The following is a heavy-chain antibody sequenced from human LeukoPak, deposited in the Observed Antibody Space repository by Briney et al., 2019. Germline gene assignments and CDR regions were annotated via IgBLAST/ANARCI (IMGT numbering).Heavy chain of an antibody. D-gene: IGHD4-17*01. CDR3: ARGYQYGDYEFAGY. Sequence: PSETLSLTCTVSGGSISSGSYYWSWIRQPAGKGLEWIGRIYSSGSTNYNPSLKSRVTISLDTSKNQFSLKLSSVTAEDTAVYYCARGYQYGDYEFAGYWGQGTLVTVSS. V-gene: IGHV4-61*02. J-gene: IGHJ4*02. CDR2: IYSSGST. CDR1: GGSISSGSYY.